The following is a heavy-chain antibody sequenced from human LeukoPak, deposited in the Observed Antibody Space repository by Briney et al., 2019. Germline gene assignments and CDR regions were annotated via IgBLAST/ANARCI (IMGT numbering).Heavy chain of an antibody. D-gene: IGHD2-15*01. Sequence: GGSLRLSCVASGFTLSSHAMNWVRQAPGKGLEWVSSISGSGASSYYADSVKGRFTISRDNSKNTLYLQMNSLRAEDTAVYYCAQSGCGCTCYSYCHYGGQGTLVTVSS. CDR1: GFTLSSHA. J-gene: IGHJ4*02. CDR2: ISGSGASS. V-gene: IGHV3-23*01. CDR3: AQSGCGCTCYSYCHY.